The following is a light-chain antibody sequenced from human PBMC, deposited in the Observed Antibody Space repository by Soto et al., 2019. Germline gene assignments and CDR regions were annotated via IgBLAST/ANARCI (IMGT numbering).Light chain of an antibody. Sequence: QSVLTQPPSASGTPGQSVTISCSGGDSNIGSEVVNWYQHLPGRAPKLLIYDDNNRPSGIPDRFSGSKSGTSATLGITGLQTGDEADYYCGTWDTSLPACVFGPGTKVTVL. V-gene: IGLV1-51*01. CDR3: GTWDTSLPACV. J-gene: IGLJ1*01. CDR2: DDN. CDR1: DSNIGSEV.